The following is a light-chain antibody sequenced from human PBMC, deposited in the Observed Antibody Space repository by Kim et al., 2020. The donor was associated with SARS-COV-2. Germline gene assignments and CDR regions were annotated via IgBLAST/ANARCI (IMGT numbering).Light chain of an antibody. CDR1: QDTTYY. CDR3: QKYNSAPLT. Sequence: ASVGDRVTLTWRASQDTTYYLAWYQQKTGKVPPLLIYGSSTLQSGVPSRFSGSGSGTEFTLTINSLQPEDVATFYCQKYNSAPLTFGGGTKVDIK. CDR2: GSS. V-gene: IGKV1-27*01. J-gene: IGKJ4*01.